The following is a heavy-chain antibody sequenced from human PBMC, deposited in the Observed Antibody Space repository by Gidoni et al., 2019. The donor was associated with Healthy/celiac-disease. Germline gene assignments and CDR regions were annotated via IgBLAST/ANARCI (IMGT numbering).Heavy chain of an antibody. V-gene: IGHV4-34*02. CDR2: ISHSGST. CDR1: GGSFSGYY. D-gene: IGHD4-17*01. Sequence: QVQLQQWGAGLLKPSETLSLTCAVYGGSFSGYYWSWIGQPPGKGLEWIGEISHSGSTNYNPSLKSRVTISVDTSKNQFSLKLSSVTAADTAVYYCARIRWEPLHWYGDFDLWGRGTLVTVSS. CDR3: ARIRWEPLHWYGDFDL. J-gene: IGHJ2*01.